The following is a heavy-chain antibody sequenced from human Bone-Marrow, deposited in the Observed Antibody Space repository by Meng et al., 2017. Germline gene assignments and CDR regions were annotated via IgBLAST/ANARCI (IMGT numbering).Heavy chain of an antibody. Sequence: EAGLGLVKPRGVTATVCAVYVGYIRRSYWWSGDRTGQGKGLVWIGESYHSESNNSNLYIKSRVTISVAKYKNQFSMKLSYVIDAATDVYYCTLEYSSGIDYWGQGTLVTVSS. CDR2: SYHSESN. CDR3: TLEYSSGIDY. D-gene: IGHD6-19*01. J-gene: IGHJ4*02. V-gene: IGHV4-4*03. CDR1: VGYIRRSYW.